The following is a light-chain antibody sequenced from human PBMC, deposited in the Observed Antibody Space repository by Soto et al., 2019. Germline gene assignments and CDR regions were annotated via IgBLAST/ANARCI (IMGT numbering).Light chain of an antibody. CDR1: SSDVGGYNY. CDR3: SSYTSSSTVV. V-gene: IGLV2-14*01. CDR2: EVS. Sequence: QSVLTQPASVSGSPGQSVTISCTGTSSDVGGYNYVSWYQQHPGRAPNLVIFEVSNRPSGVSHRFSGSKSGNTASLIISGLQAEDEADYYCSSYTSSSTVVFGGGTKLTVL. J-gene: IGLJ2*01.